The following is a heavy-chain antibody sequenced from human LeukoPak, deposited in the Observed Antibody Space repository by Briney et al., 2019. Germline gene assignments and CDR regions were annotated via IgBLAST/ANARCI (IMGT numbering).Heavy chain of an antibody. CDR1: GGSISSSNW. CDR2: IYHSGST. D-gene: IGHD5-24*01. Sequence: SETLSLTCAVSGGSISSSNWWSWVRQPPGKGLEWIGEIYHSGSTNYNPSLKSRVTISVDKSKNQFSLKLSSVTAADTAVYYCARYDRGRNADNYDYWGQGTLVTVSS. V-gene: IGHV4-4*02. CDR3: ARYDRGRNADNYDY. J-gene: IGHJ4*02.